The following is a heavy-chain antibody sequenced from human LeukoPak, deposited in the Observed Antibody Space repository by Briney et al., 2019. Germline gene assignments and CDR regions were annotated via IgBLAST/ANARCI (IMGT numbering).Heavy chain of an antibody. J-gene: IGHJ6*02. V-gene: IGHV3-13*01. CDR3: ARVPTLYYYDSSGYKNLYYYYGMDV. Sequence: GGSLRLSCAASGFTFSSYDMHWVRQATGKGLEWVSAIGTAGDTYYPGSVKGRFTISRENAKNSLYLQMNSLRAEDTAVYYCARVPTLYYYDSSGYKNLYYYYGMDVWGQGTTVTVSS. CDR1: GFTFSSYD. CDR2: IGTAGDT. D-gene: IGHD3-22*01.